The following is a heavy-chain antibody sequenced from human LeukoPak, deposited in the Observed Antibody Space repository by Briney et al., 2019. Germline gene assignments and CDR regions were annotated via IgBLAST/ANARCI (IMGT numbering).Heavy chain of an antibody. CDR1: GGSISSGAYY. CDR2: IYYSGNT. CDR3: ARAGRYCSGGSCYSAGYYGMDV. J-gene: IGHJ6*02. V-gene: IGHV4-31*03. D-gene: IGHD2-15*01. Sequence: SETLSLTCTVSGGSISSGAYYWSWIRQPPGKGLEWIGYIYYSGNTYYNPSLKSRVTISVDTSKNQFSLKLSSVTAADTAVYYCARAGRYCSGGSCYSAGYYGMDVWGQGTTVTVSS.